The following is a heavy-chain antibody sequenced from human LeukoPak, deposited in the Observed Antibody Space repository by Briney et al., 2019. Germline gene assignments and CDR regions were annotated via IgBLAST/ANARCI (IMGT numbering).Heavy chain of an antibody. D-gene: IGHD3-22*01. V-gene: IGHV1-18*01. CDR2: ISAYNGNT. CDR1: GYTFTSYG. Sequence: ASVKVSCKASGYTFTSYGISWVRQAPGQGLEWMGWISAYNGNTNYAQKLQGRVTMTTDTSTSTAYMELRSLRSDDTAVYYCTRDWAYDSSVYYGYWGQGTLVTVSS. CDR3: TRDWAYDSSVYYGY. J-gene: IGHJ4*02.